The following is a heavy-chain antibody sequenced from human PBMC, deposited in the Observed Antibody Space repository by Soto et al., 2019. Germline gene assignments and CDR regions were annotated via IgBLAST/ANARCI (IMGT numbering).Heavy chain of an antibody. J-gene: IGHJ4*02. CDR3: ARDTKVTAYVGSDY. CDR1: GFTFSTYG. D-gene: IGHD2-21*02. Sequence: PGGSLRLSCAASGFTFSTYGMHWVRQAPGKGLEWVAVISYDGDNKFYADSVKGRFTISRDNSKNTLYLQMNSLRAEDTAMYYCARDTKVTAYVGSDYWGQGTLVTVSS. CDR2: ISYDGDNK. V-gene: IGHV3-30*06.